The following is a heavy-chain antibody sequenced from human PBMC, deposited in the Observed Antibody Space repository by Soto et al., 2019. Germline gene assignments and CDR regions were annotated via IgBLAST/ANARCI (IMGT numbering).Heavy chain of an antibody. J-gene: IGHJ5*02. Sequence: QVQLVQSGAEVKKPGSSVNVSCKTSGGTFGNSAVTWVRQAPGQGLEWLGGIVPMFGTANYEQKFQGRVTIPADESTITAYMELNSLKTDDTAVYYCARDGDPQSAFWSGPLGGGRFDPWCQGTLVTVSS. CDR2: IVPMFGTA. V-gene: IGHV1-69*12. CDR1: GGTFGNSA. D-gene: IGHD3-3*01. CDR3: ARDGDPQSAFWSGPLGGGRFDP.